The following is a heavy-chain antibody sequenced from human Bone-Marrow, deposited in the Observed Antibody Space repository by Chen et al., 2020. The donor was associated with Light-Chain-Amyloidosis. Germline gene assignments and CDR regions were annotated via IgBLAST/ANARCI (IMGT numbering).Heavy chain of an antibody. V-gene: IGHV3-15*05. D-gene: IGHD3-22*01. CDR3: YYDSSGYYGAGRH. Sequence: EVQLVDSGGDLVEPGGSLRLSCAASGFIVTNAWMNWVRQAPGKGLEWVARIRSEIDGGTTDYAAPVKGRFTISRDDSKNTLYLQMSSLKTEDTAVYYCYYDSSGYYGAGRHRGQGTLVTVSS. J-gene: IGHJ4*02. CDR2: IRSEIDGGTT. CDR1: GFIVTNAW.